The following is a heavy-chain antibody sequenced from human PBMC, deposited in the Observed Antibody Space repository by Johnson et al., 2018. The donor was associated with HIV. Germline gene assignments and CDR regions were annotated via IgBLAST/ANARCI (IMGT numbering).Heavy chain of an antibody. J-gene: IGHJ3*02. CDR1: GFTFDDYG. CDR2: LIWNGGIT. V-gene: IGHV3-20*04. Sequence: VQLVESGGGVVRPGDSLRLSCVASGFTFDDYGMNWVRLVPGKGLEWVSGLIWNGGITGYADAVKGRFTFSRDNAKNSLYLQMNSLRAEDTALYYCARDRGQRAPLCAFDIWGQGTMVTVSS. D-gene: IGHD3-10*01. CDR3: ARDRGQRAPLCAFDI.